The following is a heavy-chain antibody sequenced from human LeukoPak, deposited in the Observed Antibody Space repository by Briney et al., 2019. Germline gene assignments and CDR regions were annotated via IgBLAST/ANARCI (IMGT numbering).Heavy chain of an antibody. J-gene: IGHJ2*01. Sequence: GGSLRLSCAASGFAFSDYGMNWVRQAPGKGLEWVSYISSSSTTIYYADSVMGPFTNYRHNGRTSLYLQMNSLRAEDTRLYSCASLLGFSYAWYFNLGGRGPLVTDSS. CDR3: ASLLGFSYAWYFNL. V-gene: IGHV3-48*01. D-gene: IGHD5-18*01. CDR2: ISSSSTTI. CDR1: GFAFSDYG.